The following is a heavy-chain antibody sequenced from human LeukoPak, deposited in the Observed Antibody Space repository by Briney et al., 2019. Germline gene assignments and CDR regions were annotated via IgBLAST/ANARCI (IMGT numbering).Heavy chain of an antibody. D-gene: IGHD6-13*01. CDR3: ARDIEQQLAYYYYYYGMDV. CDR2: ISSSGTTT. V-gene: IGHV3-11*01. J-gene: IGHJ6*02. Sequence: GGSLRLSCEVSGFSFSGYFMSWIRQAPGKGLEWVSYISSSGTTTDYADSVKGRFTISRDNAKNSLYLQMNSLRAEDTAVYYCARDIEQQLAYYYYYYGMDVWGQGTTVTVSS. CDR1: GFSFSGYF.